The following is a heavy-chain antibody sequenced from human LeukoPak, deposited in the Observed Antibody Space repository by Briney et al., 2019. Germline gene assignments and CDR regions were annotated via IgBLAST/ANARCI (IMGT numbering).Heavy chain of an antibody. CDR1: GFTFSSYW. CDR3: SRRAAALGAFDY. CDR2: INSDGSST. Sequence: GGSLRLSCAASGFTFSSYWMHGVRQAPGKGLVWVSRINSDGSSTTYADSVKGRFTISRDNAKNTLYLQMNSLRAEDTAVYYCSRRAAALGAFDYWGQGTLVTVSS. J-gene: IGHJ4*02. V-gene: IGHV3-74*01. D-gene: IGHD6-13*01.